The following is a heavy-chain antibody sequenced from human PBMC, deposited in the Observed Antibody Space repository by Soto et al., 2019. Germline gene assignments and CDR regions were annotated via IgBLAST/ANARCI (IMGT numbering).Heavy chain of an antibody. J-gene: IGHJ4*02. CDR3: ARGPTVVNAY. CDR2: IYHSGST. D-gene: IGHD3-22*01. V-gene: IGHV4-30-2*01. Sequence: PSETLSLTCAVSGGSISSGGYSWSWIRQPPGKGLEWIGYIYHSGSTYYNPSLKSRVTISVDRSKNQFSLKLSSVTAADTAVYYCARGPTVVNAYWGQGTLVTVSS. CDR1: GGSISSGGYS.